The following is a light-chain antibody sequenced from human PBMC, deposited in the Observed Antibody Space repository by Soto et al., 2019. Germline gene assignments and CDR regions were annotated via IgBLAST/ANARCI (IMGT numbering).Light chain of an antibody. Sequence: ETVLTQSPGTLSLSPGERATLSCRASQSVSSNYLAWYQQKPGQAPTLLIYGASTRATGNTDRFSGSGSGTDFTLTMSRLEPEDFAVYYCQQFGRAPPSWTFGQGTKVEIK. CDR3: QQFGRAPPSWT. J-gene: IGKJ1*01. CDR2: GAS. CDR1: QSVSSNY. V-gene: IGKV3-20*01.